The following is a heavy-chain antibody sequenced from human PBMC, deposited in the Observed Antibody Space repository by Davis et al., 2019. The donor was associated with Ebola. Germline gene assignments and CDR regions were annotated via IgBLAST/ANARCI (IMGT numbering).Heavy chain of an antibody. V-gene: IGHV3-49*03. CDR1: GFTFSDYY. J-gene: IGHJ4*02. Sequence: GESLKISCAASGFTFSDYYMSWIRQAPGKGLDWVGFIRSKAYGGTTEYAASVKGRFTISRDDSKSIAYLQMNSLKTEDTAVYYCTTTTTASDYWGQGTLVTVSS. CDR2: IRSKAYGGTT. CDR3: TTTTTASDY. D-gene: IGHD4-11*01.